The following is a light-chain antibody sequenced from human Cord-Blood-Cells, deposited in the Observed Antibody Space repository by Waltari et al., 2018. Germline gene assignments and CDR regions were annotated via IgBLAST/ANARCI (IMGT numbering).Light chain of an antibody. CDR3: QSYDSSLSGNWV. J-gene: IGLJ3*02. Sequence: QSVLTQPPSVSGAPGQRVTISCTGTSSTIGAGSDVHWSQQLPGTAPKLLIYGNSNRPSGVPDRFAGSKSGTSASLAITGLQAEDEADYYCQSYDSSLSGNWVFGGGTKLTVL. CDR1: SSTIGAGSD. CDR2: GNS. V-gene: IGLV1-40*01.